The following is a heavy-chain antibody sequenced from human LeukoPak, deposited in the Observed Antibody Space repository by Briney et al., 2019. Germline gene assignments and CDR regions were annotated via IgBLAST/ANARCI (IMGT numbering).Heavy chain of an antibody. Sequence: GGSLRLSCAASGFSFSSYAMSWVRQAPGKGLEWVSAVSDSGGTTYYADSVKGRFTISRDNSKSTLYLQMNSLRAEDTAVYYCAKGINYYDSGSYIYYYYGMDVWGQGTTVTVSS. D-gene: IGHD3-10*01. CDR2: VSDSGGTT. J-gene: IGHJ6*02. V-gene: IGHV3-23*01. CDR1: GFSFSSYA. CDR3: AKGINYYDSGSYIYYYYGMDV.